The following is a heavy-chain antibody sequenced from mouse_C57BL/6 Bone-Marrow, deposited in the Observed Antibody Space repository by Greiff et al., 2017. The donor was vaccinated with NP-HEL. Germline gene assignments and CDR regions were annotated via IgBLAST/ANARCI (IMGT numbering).Heavy chain of an antibody. J-gene: IGHJ2*01. CDR3: AREGVRRYQTPYYFDY. CDR2: IYPRSGNT. V-gene: IGHV1-81*01. D-gene: IGHD2-14*01. CDR1: GYTFTSYG. Sequence: VQLQQSGAELARPGASVTLSCKASGYTFTSYGISWVKQRTGQGLEWIGEIYPRSGNTYYNEKFKGKATLTADKSSSTAYMELRSLTSEDSAVYFCAREGVRRYQTPYYFDYWGQGTTLTVSS.